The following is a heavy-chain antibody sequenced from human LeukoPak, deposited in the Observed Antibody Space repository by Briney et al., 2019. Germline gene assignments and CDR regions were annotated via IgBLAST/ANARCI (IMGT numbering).Heavy chain of an antibody. CDR2: INYSEST. Sequence: PSVTLPLTRSVSGGSIRSYYWSWIRPPPGKGLEWIGYINYSESTNYNPSLKSRVTISVDTSKKKFSLRLSSVTASDTAVYYCARGRRTVFGVVIPHFDYWGQGTLVTVSS. CDR3: ARGRRTVFGVVIPHFDY. CDR1: GGSIRSYY. J-gene: IGHJ4*02. V-gene: IGHV4-59*01. D-gene: IGHD3-3*01.